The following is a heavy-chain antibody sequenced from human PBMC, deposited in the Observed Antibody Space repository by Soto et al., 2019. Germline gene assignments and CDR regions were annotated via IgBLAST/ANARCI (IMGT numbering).Heavy chain of an antibody. Sequence: QVQLVQSGAEVKKPGASVKVSCKASGYTFSTYYMHWVRQAPGQGYEWMGIINPSGGSTTYAQKVQGRVTMTRDTSTTTVYMELSSLKSEDTAVYYCARYDYNGYCFDYWGQGTLVTVSS. CDR1: GYTFSTYY. V-gene: IGHV1-46*01. CDR2: INPSGGST. D-gene: IGHD4-4*01. J-gene: IGHJ4*02. CDR3: ARYDYNGYCFDY.